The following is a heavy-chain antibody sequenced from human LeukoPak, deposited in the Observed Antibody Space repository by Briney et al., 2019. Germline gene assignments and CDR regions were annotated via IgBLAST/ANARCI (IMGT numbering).Heavy chain of an antibody. V-gene: IGHV4-59*08. J-gene: IGHJ5*02. Sequence: SETLSLTCTVSGGSISSSYWNWVRQPPGKGLEWIGRISYSGTTDYNPSLKSRVTISSDTSKNQFSLKLTSVTAADTAVYYCARREVEMRASASGNWFGPWGQGTLVTVSS. D-gene: IGHD3-10*01. CDR1: GGSISSSY. CDR3: ARREVEMRASASGNWFGP. CDR2: ISYSGTT.